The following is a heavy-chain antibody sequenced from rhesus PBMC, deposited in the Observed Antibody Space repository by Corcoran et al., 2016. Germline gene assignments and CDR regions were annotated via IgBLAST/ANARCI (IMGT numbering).Heavy chain of an antibody. D-gene: IGHD2-21*01. CDR1: GGSIRSNY. CDR3: ARESGTGSGCQNWDSDR. CDR2: ISGRRART. V-gene: IGHV4-173*01. J-gene: IGHJ2*01. Sequence: LQLQESGPGLVKPSETLSLTCAVSGGSIRSNYWSWIRQPPGTGLEWIGRISGRRARTDYNPSRKRRGTRSTDTSKKQFSLKMSSVTAADTAVDDGARESGTGSGCQNWDSDRWGPGTPITISA.